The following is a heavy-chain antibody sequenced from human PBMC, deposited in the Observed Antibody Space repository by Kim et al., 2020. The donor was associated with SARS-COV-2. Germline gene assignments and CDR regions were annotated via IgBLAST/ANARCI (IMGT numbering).Heavy chain of an antibody. CDR3: ARVNGSGGYFDY. Sequence: TSNPSPKSRVTISVDPARHQFSLRLSSVTAAETAGYYCARVNGSGGYFDYWGQGTLVTVSS. D-gene: IGHD3-10*01. V-gene: IGHV4-59*01. J-gene: IGHJ4*02.